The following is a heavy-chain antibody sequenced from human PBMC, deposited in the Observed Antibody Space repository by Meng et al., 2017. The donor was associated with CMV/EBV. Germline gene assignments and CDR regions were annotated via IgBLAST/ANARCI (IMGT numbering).Heavy chain of an antibody. J-gene: IGHJ4*02. CDR2: IRSKANSYAT. CDR3: TSRRDIVVVVADRDY. D-gene: IGHD2-15*01. Sequence: ETLSLTCAASGFTFSGSAMHWVRQASGKGLEWVGRIRSKANSYATAYAASVKGRFTISRDDSKNTAYLQMNSLKTEDTAVYYCTSRRDIVVVVADRDYWGQGTLVTVSS. CDR1: GFTFSGSA. V-gene: IGHV3-73*01.